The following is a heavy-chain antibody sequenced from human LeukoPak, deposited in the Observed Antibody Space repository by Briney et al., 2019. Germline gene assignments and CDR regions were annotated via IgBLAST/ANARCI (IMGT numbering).Heavy chain of an antibody. J-gene: IGHJ4*02. Sequence: PGGSLRLSCAASGLTFSSYPMSWIRQAPGKGLEWVSAISARGGVTYYADSVKGRFTLSRDNSKNTLYLQMNSLRAEDTAVYYCAKHEGAMPFDFWGRGTLVTVSS. CDR3: AKHEGAMPFDF. CDR2: ISARGGVT. D-gene: IGHD3-16*01. V-gene: IGHV3-23*01. CDR1: GLTFSSYP.